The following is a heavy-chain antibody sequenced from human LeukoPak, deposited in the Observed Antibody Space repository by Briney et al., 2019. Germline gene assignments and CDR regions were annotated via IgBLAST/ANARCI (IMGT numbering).Heavy chain of an antibody. J-gene: IGHJ4*02. CDR3: ARDHNWGFDY. V-gene: IGHV3-69-1*01. CDR2: ISSTGVI. CDR1: GFTFSDYP. D-gene: IGHD7-27*01. Sequence: GGSLRLSCAASGFTFSDYPMNWVRQTPGKGLEWVSYISSTGVIYYADSVRGRFSISRDNAMNSVYMQMNSLRAEDTALYYCARDHNWGFDYWGRGTLVTISS.